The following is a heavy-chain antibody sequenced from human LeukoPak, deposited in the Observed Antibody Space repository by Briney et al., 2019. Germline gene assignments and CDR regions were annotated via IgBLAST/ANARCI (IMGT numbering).Heavy chain of an antibody. CDR2: INPNSGGT. Sequence: ASVKVSCKVSGYTLTELSMHWVRQAPGQGLEWMGRINPNSGGTNYAQKFQGRVTMTRDTSISAAYMELSRLRSDDTAVYYCARDFTSSDYWGQGTLVTVSS. CDR3: ARDFTSSDY. J-gene: IGHJ4*02. D-gene: IGHD2-2*01. CDR1: GYTLTELS. V-gene: IGHV1-2*06.